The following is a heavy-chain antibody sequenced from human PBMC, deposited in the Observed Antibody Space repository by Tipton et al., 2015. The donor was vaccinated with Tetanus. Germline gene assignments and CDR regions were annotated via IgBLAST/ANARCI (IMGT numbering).Heavy chain of an antibody. J-gene: IGHJ4*02. V-gene: IGHV4-61*08. CDR3: ARSTGSGNYFDN. D-gene: IGHD3-10*01. CDR1: GGSITSGAYL. Sequence: TLSLTCAVSGGSITSGAYLWGWIRQPPGKGLEWIGYISYSGSSEYNPSLKSRVTVSEDTSKSQFSLKLSSVTAADTAVYYCARSTGSGNYFDNWGQGILVAVSS. CDR2: ISYSGSS.